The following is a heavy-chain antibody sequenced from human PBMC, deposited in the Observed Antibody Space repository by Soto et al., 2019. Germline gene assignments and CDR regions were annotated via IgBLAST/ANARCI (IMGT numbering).Heavy chain of an antibody. J-gene: IGHJ6*02. V-gene: IGHV1-69*08. CDR3: ARRGYCGVDCYNRYYYGMDV. CDR1: GTTFNSYT. Sequence: QVQLVQSGTEVKKPGSSVKVSCRASGTTFNSYTVSWVRQAPGHGLEWLGRIIPVLGTTDYAQRYRGRVTITADKSKTTVYMELSGLRSEDTAIYFCARRGYCGVDCYNRYYYGMDVWGQGTTVTVSS. CDR2: IIPVLGTT. D-gene: IGHD2-21*02.